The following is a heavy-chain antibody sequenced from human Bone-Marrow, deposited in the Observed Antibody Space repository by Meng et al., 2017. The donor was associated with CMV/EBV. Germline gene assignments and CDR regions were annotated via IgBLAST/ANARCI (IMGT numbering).Heavy chain of an antibody. D-gene: IGHD3-3*01. CDR2: ISNDGNRQ. V-gene: IGHV3-30*14. CDR3: AREVESPYYDFWSGYYAAIVGNGMDV. J-gene: IGHJ6*02. CDR1: GFTFSSFA. Sequence: GESLKISCAASGFTFSSFAMHWVRQAPGKGPEWVSVISNDGNRQYYAYADSVKGRFTISRDNSKNTLYLQMNSLRAEDTAVYYCAREVESPYYDFWSGYYAAIVGNGMDVWGQGTTVTVSS.